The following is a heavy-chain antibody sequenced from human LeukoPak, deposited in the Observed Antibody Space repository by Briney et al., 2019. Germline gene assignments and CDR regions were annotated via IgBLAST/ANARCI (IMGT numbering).Heavy chain of an antibody. CDR1: GYSIGSHYY. D-gene: IGHD3-16*02. Sequence: SETLSLTCTVSGYSIGSHYYWGWIRQPPGKGLEWIGGVSHSGTTYYNPSLKSRVTISVDTSKNQFSLRLRSVTAADTTVYYCARGRGIRYTRRGTCDIWGQGTMVTVSS. CDR2: VSHSGTT. J-gene: IGHJ3*02. CDR3: ARGRGIRYTRRGTCDI. V-gene: IGHV4-38-2*02.